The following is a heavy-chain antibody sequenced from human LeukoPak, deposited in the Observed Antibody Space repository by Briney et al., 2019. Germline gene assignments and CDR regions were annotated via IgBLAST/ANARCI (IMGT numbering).Heavy chain of an antibody. CDR1: GYTFTSYG. CDR3: ARVEITFGGVIDLFDY. D-gene: IGHD3-16*02. Sequence: ASVKVSCKASGYTFTSYGISWVRQAPGQGLEWMGWISAYNGNTNYAQKLQGRVTMTTDTSTSTAYMELRSLRSDDTAVYYCARVEITFGGVIDLFDYWGQGTLVTVSS. J-gene: IGHJ4*02. V-gene: IGHV1-18*04. CDR2: ISAYNGNT.